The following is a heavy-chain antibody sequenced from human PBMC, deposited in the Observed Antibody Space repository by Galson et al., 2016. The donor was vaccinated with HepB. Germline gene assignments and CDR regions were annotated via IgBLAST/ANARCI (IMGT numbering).Heavy chain of an antibody. CDR1: GYTFTNNG. CDR3: ARTVETWTYYFDY. J-gene: IGHJ4*02. D-gene: IGHD3/OR15-3a*01. CDR2: ISPYNGNT. Sequence: SVKVSCKASGYTFTNNGINWVRQAPGQGLEWMGWISPYNGNTNYALKLQDRVTLTTDTSTNTAHMELRSLRSDDTAVYYCARTVETWTYYFDYWGQGTLVTVSS. V-gene: IGHV1-18*01.